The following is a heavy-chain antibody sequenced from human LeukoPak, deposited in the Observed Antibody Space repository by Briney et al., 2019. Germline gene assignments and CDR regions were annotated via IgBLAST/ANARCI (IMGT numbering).Heavy chain of an antibody. V-gene: IGHV4-30-4*08. CDR1: GGSISSYY. CDR3: ARAVVIAIPHFDY. D-gene: IGHD2-21*01. Sequence: KPSETLSLTCTVSGGSISSYYWSWIRQPPGKGLEWIGYIYYSGSTYYNPSLKSRVTISVDTSKNQFSLKLSSVTAADTAVYYCARAVVIAIPHFDYWGQGTLVTVSS. CDR2: IYYSGST. J-gene: IGHJ4*02.